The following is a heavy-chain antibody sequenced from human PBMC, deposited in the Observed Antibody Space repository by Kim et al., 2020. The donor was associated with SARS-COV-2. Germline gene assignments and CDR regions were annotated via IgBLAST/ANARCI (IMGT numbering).Heavy chain of an antibody. Sequence: GGSLRLSCAASGFIFNSNIINWVRQAPGKGLEWVSLISGSGATASYADSVKGRFTTYRDNSKNTLYLQMDSLRAEDTAVYFCAKGGGYHFDPWGQGTLVT. CDR3: AKGGGYHFDP. J-gene: IGHJ5*02. D-gene: IGHD3-22*01. V-gene: IGHV3-23*01. CDR2: ISGSGATA. CDR1: GFIFNSNI.